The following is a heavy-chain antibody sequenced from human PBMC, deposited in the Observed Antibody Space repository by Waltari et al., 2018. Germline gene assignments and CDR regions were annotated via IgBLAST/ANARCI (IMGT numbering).Heavy chain of an antibody. D-gene: IGHD3-10*01. CDR1: GFTFNSYW. V-gene: IGHV3-7*04. CDR2: IKGDGGEK. J-gene: IGHJ4*02. Sequence: EVQLVESGGSLVQPGGSLRLSCAASGFTFNSYWIYWIRQAPGKGLEWVADIKGDGGEKYDVDSVKGRFTISRDNAKNSLYLEMNSLRAEDTAVYFCARGSNGAFDYWGQGTLVTVSS. CDR3: ARGSNGAFDY.